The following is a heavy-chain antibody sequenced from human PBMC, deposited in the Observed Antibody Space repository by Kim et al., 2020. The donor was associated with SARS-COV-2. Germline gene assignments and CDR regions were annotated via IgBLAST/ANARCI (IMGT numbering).Heavy chain of an antibody. CDR2: TYYSGST. CDR3: ACVGYGDYEFDY. J-gene: IGHJ4*02. V-gene: IGHV4-59*13. Sequence: SETLSLTCTVSGGSISTYYWCWIWKPPGQGMELNWYTYYSGSTNYNPTPNCQGTVSVDTSTTQFYLKLSPVTAADAAVYYCACVGYGDYEFDYWGQGTLV. CDR1: GGSISTYY. D-gene: IGHD4-17*01.